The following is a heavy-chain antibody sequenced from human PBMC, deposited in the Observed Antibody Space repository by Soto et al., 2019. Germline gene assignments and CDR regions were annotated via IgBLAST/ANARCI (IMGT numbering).Heavy chain of an antibody. CDR3: ARDPYGDYVYYYGMDV. V-gene: IGHV3-30-3*01. Sequence: PGGSLRLSCAASGFTFSSYAMHWVRQAPGKGLEWVAVISYDGSNKYYADSVKGRFTISRDNSKNTLYLQMNSLRAEDTAVYYCARDPYGDYVYYYGMDVWGQGTTVTVSS. CDR1: GFTFSSYA. CDR2: ISYDGSNK. D-gene: IGHD4-17*01. J-gene: IGHJ6*02.